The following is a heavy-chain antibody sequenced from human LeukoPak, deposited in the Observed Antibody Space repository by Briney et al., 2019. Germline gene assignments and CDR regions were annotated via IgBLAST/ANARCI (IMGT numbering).Heavy chain of an antibody. D-gene: IGHD6-13*01. CDR3: ARDIWSSSWYFSWFDP. CDR2: ISSSSSTI. J-gene: IGHJ5*02. V-gene: IGHV3-48*01. CDR1: GFTFSNYN. Sequence: GGSLRLSCAASGFTFSNYNMNWVRQAPGKGLEWVSSISSSSSTIYYADSVKGRFTISRDNAKNSLYLQMNSLRAEDTAVYYCARDIWSSSWYFSWFDPWGQGTLVTVSS.